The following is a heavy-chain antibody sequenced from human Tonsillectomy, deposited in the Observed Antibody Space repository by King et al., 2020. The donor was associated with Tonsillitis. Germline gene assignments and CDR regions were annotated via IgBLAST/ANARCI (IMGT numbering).Heavy chain of an antibody. V-gene: IGHV3-73*02. J-gene: IGHJ4*03. CDR1: GFRFSGSA. D-gene: IGHD3-22*01. CDR2: IRSKANNHAT. CDR3: TGADYHDTNDYYYD. Sequence: VQLVESGGGLVQPGGSLKLSCAASGFRFSGSAIHWVRQASGRGLEWVGRIRSKANNHATTYAASVKGRFIISRDDSKTTAYLQMNGLKAEDTAVYYCTGADYHDTNDYYYDWGHGTLVTVAS.